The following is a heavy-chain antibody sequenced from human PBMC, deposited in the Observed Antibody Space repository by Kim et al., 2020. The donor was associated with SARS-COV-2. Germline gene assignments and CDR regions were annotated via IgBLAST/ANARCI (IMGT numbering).Heavy chain of an antibody. Sequence: GGSLRLSCAASGFTFSSYEMNWVRQAPGKGLEWVSYISSSGSTIYYADSVKGRFTISRDNAKNSLYLQMNSLRAEDTAVYYCAREKKYDFWHHYYMDVWGKGTTVTVSS. D-gene: IGHD3-3*01. CDR2: ISSSGSTI. CDR3: AREKKYDFWHHYYMDV. V-gene: IGHV3-48*03. CDR1: GFTFSSYE. J-gene: IGHJ6*03.